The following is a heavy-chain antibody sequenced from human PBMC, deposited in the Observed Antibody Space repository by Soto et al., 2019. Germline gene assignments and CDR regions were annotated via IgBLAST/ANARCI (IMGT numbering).Heavy chain of an antibody. V-gene: IGHV1-58*01. CDR1: VFSFTSYS. CDR2: IVVGSGNT. D-gene: IGHD6-13*01. CDR3: AAGPLAAAAT. J-gene: IGHJ5*02. Sequence: GASVKVSCKASVFSFTSYSGQRVRQARGQRLEWIGWIVVGSGNTNYAQKFQERVTITRDMSTSTAYMELSSLRSEDTAVYYCAAGPLAAAATWGQGTLVTVSS.